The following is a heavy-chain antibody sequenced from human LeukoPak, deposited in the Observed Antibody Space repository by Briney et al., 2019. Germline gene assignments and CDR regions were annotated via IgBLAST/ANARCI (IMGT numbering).Heavy chain of an antibody. Sequence: PGGSLRLSCAASGFTFDDYAMHWVRQAPGKGLEWVSGISWNSGSIGYADSVKGRFTISRDNAKNSLYLQVNSLRAEDTALYYCAKDKGDYGDFPVFDYWGQGTLVTVSS. V-gene: IGHV3-9*01. CDR2: ISWNSGSI. J-gene: IGHJ4*02. D-gene: IGHD4-17*01. CDR3: AKDKGDYGDFPVFDY. CDR1: GFTFDDYA.